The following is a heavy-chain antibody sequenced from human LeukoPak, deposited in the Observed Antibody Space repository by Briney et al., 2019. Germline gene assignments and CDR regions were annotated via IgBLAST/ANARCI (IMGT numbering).Heavy chain of an antibody. J-gene: IGHJ4*02. V-gene: IGHV4-4*07. Sequence: SETLSLTCTVSGGPISGYFWSWIRQPAGKGLEWIGRIYSSGSNNYNPSLKSRVTMSLDTSKNHLSLNLSSVTAADTAVYYCAREPTRGREPTSGRPLDYWGQGTLVTVSS. D-gene: IGHD5-12*01. CDR3: AREPTRGREPTSGRPLDY. CDR1: GGPISGYF. CDR2: IYSSGSN.